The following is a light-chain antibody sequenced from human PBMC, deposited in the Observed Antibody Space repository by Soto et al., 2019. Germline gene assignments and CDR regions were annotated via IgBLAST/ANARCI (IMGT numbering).Light chain of an antibody. Sequence: DIVMSQSPDSLAVSLGERATINCKSSQSVLYSSDNKNYLAWYQQKPGQPPKLLIYWASTRESGVPDRFSGSGSGTDFTLTISSLQAEDVAVYYCQQYYSIPLYTFGQGTKLEIK. CDR2: WAS. V-gene: IGKV4-1*01. CDR3: QQYYSIPLYT. J-gene: IGKJ2*01. CDR1: QSVLYSSDNKNY.